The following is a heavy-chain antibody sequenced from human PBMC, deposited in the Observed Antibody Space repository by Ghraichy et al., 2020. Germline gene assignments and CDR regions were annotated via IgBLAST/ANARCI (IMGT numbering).Heavy chain of an antibody. CDR3: ARVPGDYEGDP. J-gene: IGHJ5*02. CDR2: ISPNTGAT. CDR1: GYTFTGYH. V-gene: IGHV1-2*06. Sequence: ASVKVSCKPSGYTFTGYHIYWVRQAPGQGLEWMGRISPNTGATGYAQRFQGRVSMTRNTSISTAYMELNNLTSDDTAVYYCARVPGDYEGDPWGQGTLVTVSS. D-gene: IGHD4-17*01.